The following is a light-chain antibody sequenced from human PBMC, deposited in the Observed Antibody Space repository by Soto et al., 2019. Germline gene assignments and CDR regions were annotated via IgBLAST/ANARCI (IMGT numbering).Light chain of an antibody. Sequence: QSALTQPASVSGSPGQSITISCTGTSSDLASYNLVSWYQQHPGKAPKLMIYEGSKRPSGVSNRFSGSKSGDTASLTISGLQAEDEADYYCCSYAGSTTPHVVFGGGTKLTVL. CDR1: SSDLASYNL. CDR2: EGS. V-gene: IGLV2-23*01. CDR3: CSYAGSTTPHVV. J-gene: IGLJ2*01.